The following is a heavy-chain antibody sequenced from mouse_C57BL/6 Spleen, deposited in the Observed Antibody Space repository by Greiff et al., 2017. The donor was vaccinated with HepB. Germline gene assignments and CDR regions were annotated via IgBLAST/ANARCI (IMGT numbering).Heavy chain of an antibody. V-gene: IGHV1-22*01. Sequence: VQLQQSGPELVKPGASVKMSCKASGYTFTDYNMHWVKQSHGKSLEWIGYINPNNGGTSYNQKFKGKATLTVNKPSSTAYMELRSLTSEDSAVYYCARNYGSSLDYWGQGTTLTVSS. D-gene: IGHD1-1*01. CDR1: GYTFTDYN. CDR3: ARNYGSSLDY. J-gene: IGHJ2*01. CDR2: INPNNGGT.